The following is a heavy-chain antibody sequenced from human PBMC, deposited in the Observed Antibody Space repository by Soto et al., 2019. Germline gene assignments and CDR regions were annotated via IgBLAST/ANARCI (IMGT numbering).Heavy chain of an antibody. D-gene: IGHD6-19*01. J-gene: IGHJ6*02. CDR1: CGSFSGYY. V-gene: IGHV4-34*01. CDR2: INHSGST. CDR3: ARDRPRTIYNSDYYNYGMDV. Sequence: SETLSLTCAVYCGSFSGYYWSWIRQPPGKGLEWIGEINHSGSTNYNPSLKSRVTISVDTSKNQFSLRLFSVTAADTAVYYCARDRPRTIYNSDYYNYGMDVWGQGTTVTVSS.